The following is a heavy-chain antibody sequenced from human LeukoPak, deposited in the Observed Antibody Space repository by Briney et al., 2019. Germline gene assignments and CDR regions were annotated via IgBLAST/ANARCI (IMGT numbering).Heavy chain of an antibody. CDR3: ARAPSAANVLWFDL. Sequence: GGSLRLSCAASGFTFSSYEMNWVRQAPGKGLEWVSYISSSDSTIYYADSVKGRFTISRDSAKNSLYLQMNSLRAEDTAVYYCARAPSAANVLWFDLWGQGTLVTVSS. D-gene: IGHD2-2*01. V-gene: IGHV3-48*03. J-gene: IGHJ5*02. CDR1: GFTFSSYE. CDR2: ISSSDSTI.